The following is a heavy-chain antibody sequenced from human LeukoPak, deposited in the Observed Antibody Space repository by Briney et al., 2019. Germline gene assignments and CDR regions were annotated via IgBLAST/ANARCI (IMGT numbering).Heavy chain of an antibody. J-gene: IGHJ4*02. D-gene: IGHD3-9*01. CDR1: GYSFTSYA. Sequence: ASVKVSCKASGYSFTSYAINWVRQAPGQGLEWMGWINPNSGDTNFAQKFQGRVTMTRDTSISTAYMELSRLRSDDTAVYYCARGDNYDILTGYQTPSHLSDYWGQGTLVTVSS. CDR3: ARGDNYDILTGYQTPSHLSDY. V-gene: IGHV1-2*02. CDR2: INPNSGDT.